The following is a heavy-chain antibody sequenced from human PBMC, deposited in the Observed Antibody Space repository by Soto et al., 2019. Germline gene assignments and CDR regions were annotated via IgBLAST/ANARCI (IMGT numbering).Heavy chain of an antibody. J-gene: IGHJ5*02. CDR1: GFTFSSYG. V-gene: IGHV3-33*01. D-gene: IGHD3-22*01. CDR2: IWYDGSNK. Sequence: PGGSLRLSCAASGFTFSSYGMHWVRQAPGKGLEWVAVIWYDGSNKYYADSVKGRFTISRDNSKNTLYLQMSSLRAEDTAVYYCARDRYTYYYDSSGYYPFPIWFDPWGQGTLVTVSS. CDR3: ARDRYTYYYDSSGYYPFPIWFDP.